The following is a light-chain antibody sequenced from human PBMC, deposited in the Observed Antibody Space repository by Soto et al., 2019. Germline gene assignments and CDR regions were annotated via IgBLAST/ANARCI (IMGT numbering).Light chain of an antibody. CDR1: SSDVGAYNY. J-gene: IGLJ1*01. CDR3: GSYTNTTYV. V-gene: IGLV2-8*01. Sequence: QSALTQPPSASGSPGQSVTISCTGTSSDVGAYNYVSWYQQHPGKAPKLMIYEVSKRPPGVPDRFSGSKSGNTASLTVSGLQAEDEADYYCGSYTNTTYVFGTGTKVTVL. CDR2: EVS.